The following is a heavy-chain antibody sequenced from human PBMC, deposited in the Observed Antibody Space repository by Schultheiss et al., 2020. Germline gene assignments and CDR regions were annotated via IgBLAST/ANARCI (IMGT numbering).Heavy chain of an antibody. V-gene: IGHV4-4*02. CDR3: ASSVHYYDSSGYQYAFDI. Sequence: SETLSLTCTASGGSISRSHWKRWVRQHPGKGLEWIWYIYYSGSTNYNPSLKSRVTISVDKSKNQFSLKLSSVTAADTAVYYCASSVHYYDSSGYQYAFDIWGQGTMVTVSS. CDR2: IYYSGST. J-gene: IGHJ3*02. D-gene: IGHD3-22*01. CDR1: GGSISRSHW.